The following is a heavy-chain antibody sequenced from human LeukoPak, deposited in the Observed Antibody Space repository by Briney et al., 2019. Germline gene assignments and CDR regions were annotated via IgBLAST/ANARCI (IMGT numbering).Heavy chain of an antibody. V-gene: IGHV1-46*01. D-gene: IGHD3-22*01. Sequence: ASVKVSCKASGYTFTTHYMHWLRQAPGQGLEWMGIINPDGGSTNYAQKFQGRVTVTRDMSTSTVYMEVSSLRSEETAVYYCARDISQGLYYDSSYFDFWGQGTLVTVSS. J-gene: IGHJ4*02. CDR3: ARDISQGLYYDSSYFDF. CDR2: INPDGGST. CDR1: GYTFTTHY.